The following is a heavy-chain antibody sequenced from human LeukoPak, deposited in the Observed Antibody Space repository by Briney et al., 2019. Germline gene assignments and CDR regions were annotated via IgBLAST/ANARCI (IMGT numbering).Heavy chain of an antibody. J-gene: IGHJ5*01. CDR3: ARGQQLGRSRWFDS. CDR1: GGSISSGGYY. Sequence: SETLSLTCTVSGGSISSGGYYWSWIRQHPGKGLEWIGYIYYSGSTYYNPSLKSRVTISVDTSKNQFSLKLSSVTAADTAVYYCARGQQLGRSRWFDSWGQGTLVTVSS. CDR2: IYYSGST. V-gene: IGHV4-31*03. D-gene: IGHD6-13*01.